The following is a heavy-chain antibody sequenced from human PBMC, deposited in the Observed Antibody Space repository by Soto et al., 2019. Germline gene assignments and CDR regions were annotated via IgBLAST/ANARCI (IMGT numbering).Heavy chain of an antibody. Sequence: PGGSLRLSCTASGLTFRSYAMSWVRQAPGKGLEWVSGINGFGDEPRYADSVKGRLTISRDNSKNTVYLQMNSLRAEDTAVYYCAMEGMYQNYYYKGMDVWGQGTTVTVSS. V-gene: IGHV3-23*01. D-gene: IGHD2-2*01. CDR1: GLTFRSYA. CDR2: INGFGDEP. J-gene: IGHJ6*02. CDR3: AMEGMYQNYYYKGMDV.